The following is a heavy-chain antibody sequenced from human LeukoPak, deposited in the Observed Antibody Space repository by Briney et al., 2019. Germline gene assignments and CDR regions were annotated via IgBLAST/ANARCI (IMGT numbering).Heavy chain of an antibody. Sequence: PTQTLSLTCTVSGGSISSGGYYWSWIRQPPGKGLEWIGYIYHSGSTYYNPSLKSRVTISVNRSKNQFSLKLSSVTAADTAVYYCARGRSTMVRGRGRLGNWFDPWGQGTLVTVSS. CDR2: IYHSGST. V-gene: IGHV4-30-2*01. CDR1: GGSISSGGYY. D-gene: IGHD3-10*01. CDR3: ARGRSTMVRGRGRLGNWFDP. J-gene: IGHJ5*02.